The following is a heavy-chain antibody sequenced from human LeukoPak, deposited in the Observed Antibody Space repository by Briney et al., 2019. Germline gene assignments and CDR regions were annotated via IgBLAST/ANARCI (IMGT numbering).Heavy chain of an antibody. V-gene: IGHV4-30-4*02. CDR2: IYYSGST. CDR3: ARVDSEAAAFDY. D-gene: IGHD6-13*01. CDR1: GGSISSGDYY. J-gene: IGHJ4*02. Sequence: SETLSLTCTVSGGSISSGDYYWSWIRQPPGKGLEWIGYIYYSGSTYYNPSLKSRVTISVDTSKNQFSLKLSSVTAADTAVYYCARVDSEAAAFDYWGQGTLVTVSS.